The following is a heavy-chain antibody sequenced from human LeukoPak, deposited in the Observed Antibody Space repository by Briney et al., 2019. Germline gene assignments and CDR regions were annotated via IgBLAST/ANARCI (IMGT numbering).Heavy chain of an antibody. CDR1: RYTFTGYY. CDR2: INPNSGGT. V-gene: IGHV1-2*02. CDR3: ARYTKTYYYGSGSYSSDDAFDI. Sequence: ASVKVSCKASRYTFTGYYMHWVRQAPGQGLEWMGWINPNSGGTNYAQKFQGRVTMTRDTSISTAYMELSRLRSDDMAVYYCARYTKTYYYGSGSYSSDDAFDIWGQGTMVTVSS. J-gene: IGHJ3*02. D-gene: IGHD3-10*01.